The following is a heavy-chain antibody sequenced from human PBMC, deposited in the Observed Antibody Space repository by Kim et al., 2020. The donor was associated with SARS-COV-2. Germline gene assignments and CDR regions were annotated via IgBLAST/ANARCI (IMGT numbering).Heavy chain of an antibody. Sequence: GGSLRLSCAASGFTFSSYSMNWVRQAPGKGLEWVSSISSSSSYIYYADSVKGRFTISRDNAKNSLYLQMNSLRAEDTAVYYCARGEIEWEQLVLTDWYFDLWGRGTLVTVSS. CDR2: ISSSSSYI. D-gene: IGHD6-6*01. CDR3: ARGEIEWEQLVLTDWYFDL. V-gene: IGHV3-21*01. CDR1: GFTFSSYS. J-gene: IGHJ2*01.